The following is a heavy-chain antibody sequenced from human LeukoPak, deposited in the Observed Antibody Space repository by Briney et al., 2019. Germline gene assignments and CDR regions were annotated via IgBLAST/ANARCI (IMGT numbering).Heavy chain of an antibody. Sequence: SETLSLTCTVSGGSISSYYWTWIRQPAGKGLGWIGRIYTSDNTIYNPSLRGRVTMSVDTSKNQFSLKLSSVTAADTAVYYCARWGDSCSGGSCYWFDPWGQGTLVTVSS. CDR3: ARWGDSCSGGSCYWFDP. D-gene: IGHD2-15*01. V-gene: IGHV4-4*07. CDR1: GGSISSYY. J-gene: IGHJ5*02. CDR2: IYTSDNT.